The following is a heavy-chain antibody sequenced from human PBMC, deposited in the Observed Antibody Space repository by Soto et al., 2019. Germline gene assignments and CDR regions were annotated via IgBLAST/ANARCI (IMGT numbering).Heavy chain of an antibody. Sequence: VSVKVSCKASGYSFTTYHIHWVRQAPGQGLEWLGFINPDGGATHYAQKFKGRLRLTKDTATSTVSMELSSLRHDDTAVFYCARGDIVSAPASEGNCFDPWGQGPLVTVSS. CDR1: GYSFTTYH. CDR2: INPDGGAT. D-gene: IGHD2-15*01. J-gene: IGHJ5*02. V-gene: IGHV1-46*01. CDR3: ARGDIVSAPASEGNCFDP.